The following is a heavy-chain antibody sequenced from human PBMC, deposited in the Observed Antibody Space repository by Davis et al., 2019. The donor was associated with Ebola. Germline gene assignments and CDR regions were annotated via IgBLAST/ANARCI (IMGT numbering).Heavy chain of an antibody. CDR2: IFYNGRA. Sequence: MPSEILSLTCAVSGGSMSGYYWSWIRQPPGKGLEWIGYIFYNGRALYNSSLRSRVSILINTSESQFSLKLSSVTAADTAVYYCARDRGWLRLTYFDYWGQGTLVTVSS. J-gene: IGHJ4*02. CDR1: GGSMSGYY. CDR3: ARDRGWLRLTYFDY. V-gene: IGHV4-59*12. D-gene: IGHD5-12*01.